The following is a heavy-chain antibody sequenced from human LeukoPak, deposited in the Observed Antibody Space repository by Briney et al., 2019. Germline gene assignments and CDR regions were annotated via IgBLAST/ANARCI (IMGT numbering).Heavy chain of an antibody. Sequence: WGSLRLSCAASGFAFSTYEMSWVRQAPGKGLEWIADITISGQTKNYADSVKGRFTISRDNAMSSLYLQMNSLRVEDTGVFYCARGDPHADLWGQGTLVTVSS. CDR2: ITISGQTK. CDR1: GFAFSTYE. J-gene: IGHJ5*02. V-gene: IGHV3-48*03. CDR3: ARGDPHADL.